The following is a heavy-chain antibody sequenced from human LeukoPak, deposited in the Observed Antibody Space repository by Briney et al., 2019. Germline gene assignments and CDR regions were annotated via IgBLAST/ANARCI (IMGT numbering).Heavy chain of an antibody. CDR3: ARHDYYDSSGSAGEFDY. D-gene: IGHD3-22*01. CDR2: INHSGST. V-gene: IGHV4-34*01. Sequence: PSETLSLTCAVYGGSLSGYYWSWIRQPPGKGLEWIGEINHSGSTNYNPSLKSRVTISVDTSKNQFSLKLSSVTAADTAVYYCARHDYYDSSGSAGEFDYWGQGTLVTVSS. J-gene: IGHJ4*02. CDR1: GGSLSGYY.